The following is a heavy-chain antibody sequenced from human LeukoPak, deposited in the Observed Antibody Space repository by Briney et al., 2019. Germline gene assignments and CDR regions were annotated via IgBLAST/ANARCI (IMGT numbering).Heavy chain of an antibody. D-gene: IGHD3-22*01. CDR1: GFTFSSYA. CDR3: AREYYYDSSGYYYDGFGYFDY. J-gene: IGHJ4*02. V-gene: IGHV3-7*03. Sequence: PGGSLRLSCAASGFTFSSYAMSWVRQAPGKGLEWVANIKQDGSEKYYVDSVKGRFTISRDNAKNSLYLQMNSLRAEGTAVYYCAREYYYDSSGYYYDGFGYFDYWGQGTLVTVSS. CDR2: IKQDGSEK.